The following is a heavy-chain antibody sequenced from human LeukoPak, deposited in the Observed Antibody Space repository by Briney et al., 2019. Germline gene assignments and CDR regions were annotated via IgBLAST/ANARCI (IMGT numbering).Heavy chain of an antibody. CDR2: IYHSGSA. J-gene: IGHJ3*02. V-gene: IGHV4-30-2*01. D-gene: IGHD1-26*01. Sequence: SETLSLTCTVSGGSISSGGYYWSWIRQPPGKGLEWIGYIYHSGSAYYNPYLKSRVTISVDTSKNQFSLKLSSVTAADTAVYYCARDPQWEPRDAFDIWGQGTMVTVSS. CDR1: GGSISSGGYY. CDR3: ARDPQWEPRDAFDI.